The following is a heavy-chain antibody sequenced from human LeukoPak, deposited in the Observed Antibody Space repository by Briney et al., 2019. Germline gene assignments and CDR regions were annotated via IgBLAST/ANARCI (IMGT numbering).Heavy chain of an antibody. CDR3: ARGDVDYYDSSGSDAFYI. CDR2: ISSSGSHT. Sequence: PGGSLSLSCATSGFTLSPYSMSWVRQTPGKGLEWVACISSSGSHTYYADSVKGRFIISRDNAKNSMSLHINSLSVEDTAMYFCARGDVDYYDSSGSDAFYIWGQGTRVTVSS. D-gene: IGHD3-22*01. V-gene: IGHV3-21*06. J-gene: IGHJ3*02. CDR1: GFTLSPYS.